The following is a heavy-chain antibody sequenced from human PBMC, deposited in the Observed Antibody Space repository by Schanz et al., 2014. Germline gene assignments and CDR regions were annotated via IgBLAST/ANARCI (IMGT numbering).Heavy chain of an antibody. CDR2: ISAYNGDT. Sequence: QVQVVQSGAEVKKPGASVKVSCKASGYTFTDYGVIWVRQAPGQGLEWMGWISAYNGDTNYALKLQGRVTMTTDTSTGTDYMELRSLRSDDTALYYCTRGGYSYALSAFDIWGQGTMVTVSS. D-gene: IGHD5-18*01. CDR1: GYTFTDYG. V-gene: IGHV1-18*01. J-gene: IGHJ3*02. CDR3: TRGGYSYALSAFDI.